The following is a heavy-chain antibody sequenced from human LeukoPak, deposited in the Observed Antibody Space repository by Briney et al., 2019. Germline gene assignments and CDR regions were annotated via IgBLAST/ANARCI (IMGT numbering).Heavy chain of an antibody. CDR1: GFTFSSYS. D-gene: IGHD2-2*01. Sequence: GGSLRLSCAASGFTFSSYSMNWVRQAPGKGLEWVSYISGSYSTLYYADSVKGRFTISRDNAKNSLYLQMNSLRDEDTAVYYRARVDCSSTNCYSYGGMDVWGQGTTVSVSS. J-gene: IGHJ6*02. CDR2: ISGSYSTL. CDR3: ARVDCSSTNCYSYGGMDV. V-gene: IGHV3-48*02.